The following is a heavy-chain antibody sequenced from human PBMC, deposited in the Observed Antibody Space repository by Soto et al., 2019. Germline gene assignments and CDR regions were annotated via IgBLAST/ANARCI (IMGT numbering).Heavy chain of an antibody. CDR1: GGSISSSSYY. CDR2: IYYSGSA. D-gene: IGHD3-9*01. V-gene: IGHV4-39*01. Sequence: SETLSLTCTVSGGSISSSSYYWGWIRQPPGKGLEWIGSIYYSGSANYNPSLKSRVTISVDTPKNQFSLKLSSVTAADTAVYYCARGNRYYDILTGYTRRGHYYYYMDVWGKGTTVTVSS. J-gene: IGHJ6*03. CDR3: ARGNRYYDILTGYTRRGHYYYYMDV.